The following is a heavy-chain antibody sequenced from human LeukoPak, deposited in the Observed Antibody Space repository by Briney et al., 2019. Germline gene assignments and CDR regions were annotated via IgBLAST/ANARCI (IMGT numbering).Heavy chain of an antibody. D-gene: IGHD6-13*01. CDR3: ASLSSSWYENWFDP. CDR1: GGAISSSDHF. J-gene: IGHJ5*02. V-gene: IGHV4-39*07. CDR2: IFYTGSA. Sequence: SETLSLTSTVSGGAISSSDHFWGRIRQPPGKGLEWIGTIFYTGSAFYNPSLKSRVSISVDTSKNQFSLKLSSVTAADTAVYYCASLSSSWYENWFDPWGQGTLVTVSS.